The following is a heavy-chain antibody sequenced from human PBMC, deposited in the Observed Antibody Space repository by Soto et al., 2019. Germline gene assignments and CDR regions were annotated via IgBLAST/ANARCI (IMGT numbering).Heavy chain of an antibody. D-gene: IGHD6-6*01. CDR2: ISGGGGST. Sequence: GGSLRLSCAASGFTFSSYGMSWVRQAPGKGLEWVSAISGGGGSTYYADSVKGRFTISRDNSKNTVYLQMNSLRAEDTALYYCAKGVYSTSSYFDYWGQGTLVTVSS. J-gene: IGHJ4*02. CDR3: AKGVYSTSSYFDY. CDR1: GFTFSSYG. V-gene: IGHV3-23*01.